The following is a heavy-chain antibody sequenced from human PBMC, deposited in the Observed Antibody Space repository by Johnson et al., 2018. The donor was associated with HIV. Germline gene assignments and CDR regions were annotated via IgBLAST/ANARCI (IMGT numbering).Heavy chain of an antibody. CDR1: GFIFNDYA. J-gene: IGHJ3*01. V-gene: IGHV3-43D*03. D-gene: IGHD3-10*01. CDR3: AKDSDTYYYGSGDAFDV. Sequence: VQLVESGGVGVQPGGSLRLSCAASGFIFNDYAMHWVRQVPGKGLEWVSLLSLDGGNTYYADSVKGRFIISRDNSKDSLYLQMNSLRAEDTALYYCAKDSDTYYYGSGDAFDVWGQGTMVTVSS. CDR2: LSLDGGNT.